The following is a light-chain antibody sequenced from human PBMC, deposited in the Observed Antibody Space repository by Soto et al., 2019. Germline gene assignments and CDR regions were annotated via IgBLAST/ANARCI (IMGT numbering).Light chain of an antibody. CDR3: QQYGSSPEIS. J-gene: IGKJ3*01. CDR2: GAS. CDR1: QTISDNY. Sequence: DIVLTQSPGTLSLSPGERATLSCRASQTISDNYLAWYQQKPGQSPRLLISGASIRAPGIPDRFSGSGSETDFTLTIIRLEPEDFALYYCQQYGSSPEISFGPGTKVDIK. V-gene: IGKV3-20*01.